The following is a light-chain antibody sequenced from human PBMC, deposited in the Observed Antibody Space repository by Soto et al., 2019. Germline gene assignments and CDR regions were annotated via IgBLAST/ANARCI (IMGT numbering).Light chain of an antibody. Sequence: DIQMTQSPSSLSASVGDRVTITCRASQTISSYLNWYQQKPGKAPNLLICAASSLRSGVPSKFSGSGSGTDFTLTISSLQPEDAATYYCQQSYNTPSFGQGTRLEIK. V-gene: IGKV1-39*01. CDR2: AAS. J-gene: IGKJ5*01. CDR3: QQSYNTPS. CDR1: QTISSY.